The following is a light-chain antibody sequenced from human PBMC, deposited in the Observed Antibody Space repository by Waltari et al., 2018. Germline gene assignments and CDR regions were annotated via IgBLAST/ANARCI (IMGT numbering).Light chain of an antibody. CDR1: QSLLHGDGKTS. Sequence: DIVMTQTPLSLSVTPGQPASIPCKSSQSLLHGDGKTSLSWYLHKSGQPPQLLIFEVSARFSGVPDRFSGSGSGTDFTLRISRVEAEDVGVYYCMQSIQSPLTFGGGTKVEIK. J-gene: IGKJ4*01. CDR2: EVS. CDR3: MQSIQSPLT. V-gene: IGKV2D-29*01.